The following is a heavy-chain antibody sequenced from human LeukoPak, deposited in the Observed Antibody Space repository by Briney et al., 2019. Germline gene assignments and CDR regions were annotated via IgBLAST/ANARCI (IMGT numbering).Heavy chain of an antibody. CDR3: TRGGLHTAHFDY. D-gene: IGHD5-18*01. CDR2: VSDSRDV. CDR1: GFTFSTYT. Sequence: HPGGSLRLSCAASGFTFSTYTMNWVRQAPGKGLECVSTVSDSRDVHYSDSVKGRFTISRDNARNSLYLQMNSLRDEDTAVYYCTRGGLHTAHFDYWGQGTLVTVSS. V-gene: IGHV3-48*02. J-gene: IGHJ4*02.